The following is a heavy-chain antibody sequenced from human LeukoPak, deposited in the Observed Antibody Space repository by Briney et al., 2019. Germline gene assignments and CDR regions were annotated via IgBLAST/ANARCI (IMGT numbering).Heavy chain of an antibody. Sequence: GGSLRLSCAASGFTFSNAWMSWVRQAPGKGLEWVGRIKSRSDGGTTDYAAPVKGRFTISRDDSKNTLYLQMNSLKSEDTAVYYCTTDHRYCYDSSGYAIWGQGTLVTVSS. CDR1: GFTFSNAW. J-gene: IGHJ4*02. CDR3: TTDHRYCYDSSGYAI. V-gene: IGHV3-15*01. CDR2: IKSRSDGGTT. D-gene: IGHD3-22*01.